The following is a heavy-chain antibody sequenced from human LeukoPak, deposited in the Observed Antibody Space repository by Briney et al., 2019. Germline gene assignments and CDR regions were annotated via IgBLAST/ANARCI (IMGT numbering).Heavy chain of an antibody. CDR2: ISYDGSNK. Sequence: GGSLRLSCAASGFTFSSYAMHWVRQAPGKGLEWVAVISYDGSNKYYADSVKGRFTISRDNSKNTLYLQVNSLRAEDTAVYYCARAGCSSTSCVNYYYGMDVWGKGTTVTVSS. V-gene: IGHV3-30*04. CDR1: GFTFSSYA. CDR3: ARAGCSSTSCVNYYYGMDV. D-gene: IGHD2-2*01. J-gene: IGHJ6*04.